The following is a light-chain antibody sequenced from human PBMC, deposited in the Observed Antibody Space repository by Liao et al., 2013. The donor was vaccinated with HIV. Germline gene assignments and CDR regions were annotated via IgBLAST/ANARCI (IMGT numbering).Light chain of an antibody. CDR1: RLGEKY. CDR2: QDT. V-gene: IGLV3-1*01. CDR3: QTWDSGWV. J-gene: IGLJ3*02. Sequence: SFELTQPPSVSVSPGQAATITCSGDRLGEKYVSWYQQKPGQSPVLILYQDTNRPSGIPERFSGSTSGNAATLTISGTQTMDEADYYCQTWDSGWVFGGGTKLTVL.